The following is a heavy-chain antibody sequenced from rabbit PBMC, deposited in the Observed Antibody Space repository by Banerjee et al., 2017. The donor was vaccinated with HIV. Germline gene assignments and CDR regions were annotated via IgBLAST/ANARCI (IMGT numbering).Heavy chain of an antibody. D-gene: IGHD4-2*01. CDR2: IESGSGRT. CDR3: TRGSAYAGAGYAL. J-gene: IGHJ6*01. Sequence: QEQLEESGGDLVKPEGSLTLTCTASGFSFGSSYCMCWVRQAPGKGLEWIACIESGSGRTYYASWAKGRFTISKTSSTTVTLQMTSLTAADTATCFCTRGSAYAGAGYALWGPGTLVTVS. V-gene: IGHV1S45*01. CDR1: GFSFGSSYC.